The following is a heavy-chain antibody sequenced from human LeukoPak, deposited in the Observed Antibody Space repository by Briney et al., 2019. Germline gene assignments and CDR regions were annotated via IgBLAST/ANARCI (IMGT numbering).Heavy chain of an antibody. J-gene: IGHJ4*02. CDR2: IYYSGST. D-gene: IGHD2-2*01. Sequence: SETLSLTCTVSGGSISSSSYYWSWIRQPPGKGLEWIGYIYYSGSTNYNPSLKSRVTISVDTSKNQFSLKLSSVTAADTAVYYCARAVVPAANFDYWGQGTLVTVSS. V-gene: IGHV4-61*01. CDR1: GGSISSSSYY. CDR3: ARAVVPAANFDY.